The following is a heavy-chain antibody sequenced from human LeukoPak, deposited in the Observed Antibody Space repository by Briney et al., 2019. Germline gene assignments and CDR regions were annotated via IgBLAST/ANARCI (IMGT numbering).Heavy chain of an antibody. V-gene: IGHV4-39*07. CDR1: GVSISSSSYS. Sequence: PSETLSLTCTVSGVSISSSSYSWGWIRQPPGKGLECIGTIYYSGSTYYNPSLKSRVTISVDTSKNQFSLKLSSVTAADTAVYYCARDRGYSYGYYGMDVWGQGTTVTVSS. J-gene: IGHJ6*02. D-gene: IGHD5-18*01. CDR2: IYYSGST. CDR3: ARDRGYSYGYYGMDV.